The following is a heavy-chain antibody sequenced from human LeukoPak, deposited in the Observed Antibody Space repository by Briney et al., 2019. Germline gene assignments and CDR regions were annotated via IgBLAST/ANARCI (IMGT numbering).Heavy chain of an antibody. Sequence: GGSLRLSCAASGFTFSSYAMNWARQAPGKGLEWVSTISPSGADTYYADSVKGRFTTSRDISKNTLCLQMNSLRAEDTAVYYCARRAYNWGAFDFWGQGTMITVSS. V-gene: IGHV3-23*01. CDR2: ISPSGADT. J-gene: IGHJ3*01. D-gene: IGHD5-24*01. CDR1: GFTFSSYA. CDR3: ARRAYNWGAFDF.